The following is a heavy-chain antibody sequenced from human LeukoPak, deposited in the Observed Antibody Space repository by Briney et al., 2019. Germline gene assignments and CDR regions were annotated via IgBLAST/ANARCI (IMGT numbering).Heavy chain of an antibody. CDR3: ARSRAAAGAGWFDP. V-gene: IGHV4-38-2*02. Sequence: SETLSLTCTVSGYSISSGYYWGWIRQPPGKGLEWIGSIYHSGSTYYNPSLKSRVIISVDTSKNQFSLKLSSVTAADTAVYYCARSRAAAGAGWFDPWGQGTLVTVSS. CDR2: IYHSGST. CDR1: GYSISSGYY. J-gene: IGHJ5*02. D-gene: IGHD6-13*01.